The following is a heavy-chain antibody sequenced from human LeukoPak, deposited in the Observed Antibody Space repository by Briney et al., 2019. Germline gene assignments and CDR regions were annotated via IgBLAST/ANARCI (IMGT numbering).Heavy chain of an antibody. CDR3: AKYIVVVPAAGAYFDY. CDR2: ISGSSGST. J-gene: IGHJ4*02. D-gene: IGHD2-2*01. Sequence: GGSLRHSCAASGFTFSTYAMSWVRQAPGKGLEWVSDISGSSGSTYYADSVKGRFTISRDNSKNTLYLQMNGLRAEDTAVYYCAKYIVVVPAAGAYFDYWGQGTLVTVSS. V-gene: IGHV3-23*01. CDR1: GFTFSTYA.